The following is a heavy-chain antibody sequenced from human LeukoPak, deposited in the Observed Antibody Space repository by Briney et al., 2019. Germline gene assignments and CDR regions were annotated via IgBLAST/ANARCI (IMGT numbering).Heavy chain of an antibody. J-gene: IGHJ3*02. CDR2: ISSSSSYI. V-gene: IGHV3-21*01. CDR3: ARRLNRDIVVVVAAPDAFDI. D-gene: IGHD2-15*01. CDR1: GFTFSSYS. Sequence: GSLRLSCAASGFTFSSYSMNWVRQAPGKGLGWVSSISSSSSYIYYADSVKGRFTISRDNAKNSLYLQMNSLRAEDTAVYYCARRLNRDIVVVVAAPDAFDIWGQGTMVTVSS.